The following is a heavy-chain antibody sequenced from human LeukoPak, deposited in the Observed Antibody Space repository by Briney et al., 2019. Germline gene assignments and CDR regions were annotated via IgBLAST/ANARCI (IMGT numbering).Heavy chain of an antibody. Sequence: PWGSLRLSCAASRFTFSSYAMNWVRQAPGKGLEWVSSIGSNGYTYYADSVKGRFTISRDNAKNSLYLQMNSLRADDTAMYYCTRDPSADHFWDQGTLVTVSS. D-gene: IGHD1-14*01. J-gene: IGHJ4*02. CDR2: IGSNGYT. CDR3: TRDPSADHF. V-gene: IGHV3-21*01. CDR1: RFTFSSYA.